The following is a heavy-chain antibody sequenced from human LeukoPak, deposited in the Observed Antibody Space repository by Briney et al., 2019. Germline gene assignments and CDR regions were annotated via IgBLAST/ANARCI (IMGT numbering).Heavy chain of an antibody. V-gene: IGHV4-39*01. Sequence: SETLSLTCNVSGGSISSNTYSWGWIRRPPGKGLEWIGSIRYSGSTYYNPSLKSRVTISVDTSKNQFSLNLSSLTAADTAVYYCATSDTVSTYNWFDPWGQGTLVTVS. J-gene: IGHJ5*02. CDR1: GGSISSNTYS. D-gene: IGHD5/OR15-5a*01. CDR3: ATSDTVSTYNWFDP. CDR2: IRYSGST.